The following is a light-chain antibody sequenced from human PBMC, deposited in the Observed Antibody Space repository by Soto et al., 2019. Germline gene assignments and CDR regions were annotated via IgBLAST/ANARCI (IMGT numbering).Light chain of an antibody. CDR1: SSDVGGYNY. CDR3: SSYTSSSTLDV. J-gene: IGLJ1*01. Sequence: QSVLTQPASVSGSPGQSITISCTGTSSDVGGYNYVSWYQQHPGKAPKLMIYDVSNRPSGVSNRFSGSKSGNTASLTISGLQAEDEGADYCSSYTSSSTLDVFGTGTKLTVL. V-gene: IGLV2-14*03. CDR2: DVS.